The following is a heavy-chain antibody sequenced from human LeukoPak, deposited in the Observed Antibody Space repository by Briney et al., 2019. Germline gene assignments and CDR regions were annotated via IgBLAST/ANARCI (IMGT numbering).Heavy chain of an antibody. CDR1: GFTFSSYG. Sequence: PGGSLRLSCVASGFTFSSYGMHWVRQAPGKGLEWVAFIRYDGSNKYYADSVKGRFTISRDNAKNSLYLQMNSLRAEDTAVYYCARVLTGIAAAGTYWGQGTLVTVSS. V-gene: IGHV3-30*02. CDR2: IRYDGSNK. J-gene: IGHJ4*02. D-gene: IGHD6-13*01. CDR3: ARVLTGIAAAGTY.